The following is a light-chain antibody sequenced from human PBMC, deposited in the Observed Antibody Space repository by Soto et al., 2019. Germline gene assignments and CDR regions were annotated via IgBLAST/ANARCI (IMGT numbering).Light chain of an antibody. CDR2: DAS. CDR3: QQYHRSSIT. J-gene: IGKJ5*01. Sequence: DIQMTQSPSTLSASVGDRVTITCRASQSLNNYLAWYQQEPGKAPKLLIYDASTLERGVPSRFSGTGSGTEFTLTISSLQPDDFATYYCQQYHRSSITFGQGTRLEIK. V-gene: IGKV1-5*01. CDR1: QSLNNY.